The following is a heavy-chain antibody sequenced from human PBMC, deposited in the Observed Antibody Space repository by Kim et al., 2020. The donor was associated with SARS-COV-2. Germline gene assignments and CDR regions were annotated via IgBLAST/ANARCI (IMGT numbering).Heavy chain of an antibody. Sequence: SETLSLTCTVSGGSISSSSYYWGWIRQPPGKGLEWIGSIYYSGSTYYNPSLKSRVTISVDTSKNQFSLKLSSVTAADTAVYYCARQFGSVYYYVVDYWGQGTLVTVSS. D-gene: IGHD3-22*01. V-gene: IGHV4-39*01. J-gene: IGHJ4*02. CDR2: IYYSGST. CDR3: ARQFGSVYYYVVDY. CDR1: GGSISSSSYY.